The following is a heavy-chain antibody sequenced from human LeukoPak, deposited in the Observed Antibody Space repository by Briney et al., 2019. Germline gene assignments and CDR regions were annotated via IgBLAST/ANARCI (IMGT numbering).Heavy chain of an antibody. J-gene: IGHJ4*02. CDR3: ASGTYTFGY. D-gene: IGHD3-16*01. Sequence: GGSLRLSCAASGFPFSSYWMTWVRQAPGKGLEWVANIREDGREKYYVDSVKGRFTISRDNAKNSLYLQMNSLRVEDTAVYYCASGTYTFGYWGQGTLVTVSS. CDR1: GFPFSSYW. CDR2: IREDGREK. V-gene: IGHV3-7*01.